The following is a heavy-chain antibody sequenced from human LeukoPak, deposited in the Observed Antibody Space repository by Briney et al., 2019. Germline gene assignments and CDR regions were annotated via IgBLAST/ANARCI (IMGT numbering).Heavy chain of an antibody. J-gene: IGHJ4*02. CDR1: GGTFSSYA. V-gene: IGHV1-2*02. CDR3: AGVTSTWYGYYFDC. CDR2: IIPKSGGT. Sequence: GASVKVSCKASGGTFSSYAISWVRQAPGQGLEWMGGIIPKSGGTNYAQMFQGRVTMTRDTSINTAYMELSGLISDDTAVDYCAGVTSTWYGYYFDCWGEGTLVTVSS. D-gene: IGHD6-13*01.